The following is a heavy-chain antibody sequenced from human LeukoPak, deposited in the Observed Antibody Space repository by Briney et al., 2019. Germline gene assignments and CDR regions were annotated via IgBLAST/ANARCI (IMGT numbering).Heavy chain of an antibody. D-gene: IGHD2-15*01. Sequence: PGGSLRLSCAASGFTFSSYGMHWVRQAPGKGLEWVAFIRYDGSNKYYADSVKGRFTISRDNSKNTLYLQMNSLRAEDTAVYYCARIGYCSGGSCYHDYYYGMDVWGQGTTVTVSS. V-gene: IGHV3-30*02. CDR2: IRYDGSNK. J-gene: IGHJ6*02. CDR3: ARIGYCSGGSCYHDYYYGMDV. CDR1: GFTFSSYG.